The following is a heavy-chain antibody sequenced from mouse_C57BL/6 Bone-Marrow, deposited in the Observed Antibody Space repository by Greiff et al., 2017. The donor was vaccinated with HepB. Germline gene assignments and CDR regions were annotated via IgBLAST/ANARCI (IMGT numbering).Heavy chain of an antibody. D-gene: IGHD2-4*01. CDR3: ARVGDYDGAFAY. V-gene: IGHV3-6*01. CDR1: GYSITSGYY. Sequence: ESGPGLVKPSQSLSLTCSVTGYSITSGYYWNWIRQFPGNKLEWMGYISYDGSNNYNPSLKNRISITRDTSKNQFFLKLNSVTTEDTATYYCARVGDYDGAFAYWGQGTLVTVSA. J-gene: IGHJ3*01. CDR2: ISYDGSN.